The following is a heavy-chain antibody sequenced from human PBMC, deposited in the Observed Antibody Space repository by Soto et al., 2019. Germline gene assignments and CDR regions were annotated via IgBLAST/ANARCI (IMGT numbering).Heavy chain of an antibody. CDR3: AREGKYDYVWGSYRAPTPDAFDI. V-gene: IGHV3-30-3*01. Sequence: HPGGSLRLSCAASGFTFSSYAMHWVRQAPGKGLEWVAVISYDGSNKYYADSVKGRFTISRDNSKNTLHLQMNSLRAEDTAVYYCAREGKYDYVWGSYRAPTPDAFDIWGQGTMVTVSS. J-gene: IGHJ3*02. D-gene: IGHD3-16*02. CDR2: ISYDGSNK. CDR1: GFTFSSYA.